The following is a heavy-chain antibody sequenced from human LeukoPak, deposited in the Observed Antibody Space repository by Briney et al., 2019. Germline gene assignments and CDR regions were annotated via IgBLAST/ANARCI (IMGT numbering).Heavy chain of an antibody. V-gene: IGHV1-18*01. CDR2: ISAYNGNT. D-gene: IGHD6-13*01. CDR1: GYTFTIYG. Sequence: GASVKVSCKASGYTFTIYGISWVRQAPGQGLEWMGWISAYNGNTNYAQKLQGRVTMTTDTSTSTAYMELRSLRSDDTAVYYCARDGHSSSWPHYYYYGMDVWGQGTTVTVSS. CDR3: ARDGHSSSWPHYYYYGMDV. J-gene: IGHJ6*02.